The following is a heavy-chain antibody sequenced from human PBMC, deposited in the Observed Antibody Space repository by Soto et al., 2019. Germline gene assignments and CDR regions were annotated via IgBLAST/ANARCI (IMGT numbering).Heavy chain of an antibody. CDR3: ARGLYYYDSSGYSPDY. V-gene: IGHV4-38-2*01. CDR1: GYSISSGYY. D-gene: IGHD3-22*01. CDR2: IYHSGTT. Sequence: SETLSLTCAVSGYSISSGYYWGWIRQPPGKGLEWIATIYHSGTTYSNPSLKSRVTISVDTSKNQFSLKLSSVTAADTAVYYCARGLYYYDSSGYSPDYWGLGTLVTVSS. J-gene: IGHJ4*02.